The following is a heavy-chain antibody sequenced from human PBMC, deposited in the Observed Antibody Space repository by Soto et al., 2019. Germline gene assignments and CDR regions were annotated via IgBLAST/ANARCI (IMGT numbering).Heavy chain of an antibody. D-gene: IGHD5-18*01. CDR1: GGTFSSYT. CDR3: ARGRMTAMGGYYYYYMDV. J-gene: IGHJ6*03. V-gene: IGHV1-69*02. CDR2: IIPILGIA. Sequence: GASVKVSCKASGGTFSSYTISWVRQAPGQGLEWMGRIIPILGIANYAQKFRGRVTVTADKSTSTAYMELSSLRSEDTAVYYCARGRMTAMGGYYYYYMDVWGKGTTVTVSS.